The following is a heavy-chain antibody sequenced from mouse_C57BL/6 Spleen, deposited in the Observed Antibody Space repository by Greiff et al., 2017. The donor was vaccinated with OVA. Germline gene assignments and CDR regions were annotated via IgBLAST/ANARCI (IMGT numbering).Heavy chain of an antibody. CDR3: ASLYGSSPGYFDY. CDR1: GYAFSSYW. D-gene: IGHD1-1*01. V-gene: IGHV1-80*01. Sequence: LVESGAELVKPGASVKISCKASGYAFSSYWMNWVKQRPGKGLEWIGQIYPGDGDTNYNGKFKGKATLTADKSSSTAYMQLSSLTSEDSAVYFCASLYGSSPGYFDYWGQGTTLTVSS. J-gene: IGHJ2*01. CDR2: IYPGDGDT.